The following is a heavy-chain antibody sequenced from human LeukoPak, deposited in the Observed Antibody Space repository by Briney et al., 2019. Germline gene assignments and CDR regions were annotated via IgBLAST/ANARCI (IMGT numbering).Heavy chain of an antibody. D-gene: IGHD2-21*02. CDR2: INHSGST. V-gene: IGHV4-34*01. CDR1: GGSFSGYY. J-gene: IGHJ4*02. Sequence: SETLSLTCAVYGGSFSGYYWSWIRQPPGKGLEWIGEINHSGSTNYNPSLKSRVTISVDTSKNQFSLKLSSVTAADTAVYYCARLDEGVVVTAIRSDYWGQGTLVTVSS. CDR3: ARLDEGVVVTAIRSDY.